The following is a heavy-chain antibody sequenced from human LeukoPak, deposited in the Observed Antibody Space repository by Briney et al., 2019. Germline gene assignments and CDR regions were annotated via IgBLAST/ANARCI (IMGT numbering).Heavy chain of an antibody. J-gene: IGHJ4*02. D-gene: IGHD3-22*01. CDR1: GFTFSSYA. CDR2: ISGSGGST. V-gene: IGHV3-23*01. CDR3: AKDYSSGYPYYFDY. Sequence: GGSLRLSCVASGFTFSSYAMSWVRQAPGKGLEWVSAISGSGGSTYYADSVKGRFAISRDNSKNTLYLQMNSLRAEDTAVYYCAKDYSSGYPYYFDYWGQGTLVTVSS.